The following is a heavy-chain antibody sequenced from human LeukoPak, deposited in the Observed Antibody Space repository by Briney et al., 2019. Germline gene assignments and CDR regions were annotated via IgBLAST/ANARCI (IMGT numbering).Heavy chain of an antibody. Sequence: SETLSLTCTVSGGSISSSSCYWGWIRQPPGKGLEWIGSIYYSGSTYYNPSLKSRVTISVDTSKNQFSLKLSSVTAADTAVYYCARRSDNDDSSVGYFDYWGQGTLVTVSS. J-gene: IGHJ4*02. CDR2: IYYSGST. CDR1: GGSISSSSCY. D-gene: IGHD3-22*01. V-gene: IGHV4-39*01. CDR3: ARRSDNDDSSVGYFDY.